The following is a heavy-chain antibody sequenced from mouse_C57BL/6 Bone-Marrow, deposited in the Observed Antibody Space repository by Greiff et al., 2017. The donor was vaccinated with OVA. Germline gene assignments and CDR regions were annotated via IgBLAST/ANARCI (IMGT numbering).Heavy chain of an antibody. Sequence: QVQLQQSGAELVRPGASVKLSCKASGYTFTDYYINWVKQRPGQGLEWIARIYPGSGNTSYNEKFKGKATLTAEKSSSTAYMQLSSLTSEDSAVYFCARGLYYEYEEPPDWGQGTTLTVSA. J-gene: IGHJ2*01. CDR3: ARGLYYEYEEPPD. CDR1: GYTFTDYY. D-gene: IGHD2-4*01. CDR2: IYPGSGNT. V-gene: IGHV1-76*01.